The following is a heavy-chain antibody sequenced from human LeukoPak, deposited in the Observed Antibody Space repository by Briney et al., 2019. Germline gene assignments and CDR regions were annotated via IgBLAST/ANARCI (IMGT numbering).Heavy chain of an antibody. CDR2: ISYDGSNK. D-gene: IGHD3-10*01. CDR3: ARGLGVRGVKGIYFDY. Sequence: GGSLRLSCAASGFTFSSYGMHWVRQAPGKGLEWVAVISYDGSNKYYADSVKGRFTISRDNSKNSLYLQMNSLRAEDTAVYYCARGLGVRGVKGIYFDYWGQGTLVAVSS. CDR1: GFTFSSYG. V-gene: IGHV3-30*03. J-gene: IGHJ4*02.